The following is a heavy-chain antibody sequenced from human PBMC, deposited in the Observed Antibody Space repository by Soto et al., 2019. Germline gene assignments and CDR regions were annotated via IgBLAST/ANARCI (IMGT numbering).Heavy chain of an antibody. J-gene: IGHJ4*02. V-gene: IGHV4-4*07. CDR2: IDTSGTT. CDR1: GGSISDYH. D-gene: IGHD4-17*01. Sequence: PSETLSLTCIVSGGSISDYHWSWIRQSAGKGLEWIGRIDTSGTTNYNPSLKSRVTMSVDASKNHFSLRLSSVTTADTALYYCARTTAVPNTLRSRYFFDYWGQGTLVTVSS. CDR3: ARTTAVPNTLRSRYFFDY.